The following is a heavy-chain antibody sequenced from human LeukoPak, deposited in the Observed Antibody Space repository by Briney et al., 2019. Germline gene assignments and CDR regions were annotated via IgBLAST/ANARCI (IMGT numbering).Heavy chain of an antibody. Sequence: GASVKVSCKASGYTFTTYGISWVQQAPGQGLEWMGWISAYNGNTNYAQKLQGRVTMTTDTSTSTAYMELRSLRSDDTAVYYCARDLGDTMVRGDRPFPGSWGQGTLVTVSS. CDR3: ARDLGDTMVRGDRPFPGS. J-gene: IGHJ5*02. CDR2: ISAYNGNT. D-gene: IGHD3-10*01. V-gene: IGHV1-18*01. CDR1: GYTFTTYG.